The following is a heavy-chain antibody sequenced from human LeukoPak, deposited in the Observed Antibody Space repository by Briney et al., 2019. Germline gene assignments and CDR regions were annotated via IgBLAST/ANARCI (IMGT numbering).Heavy chain of an antibody. CDR1: GGSISSYY. CDR2: IYYSGST. J-gene: IGHJ4*02. CDR3: ARVGGYCSGGSCYSNFDY. Sequence: SETLSLTCTVSGGSISSYYWSWIRQPPGKGLEWIGYIYYSGSTNYNPSLKSRVTISVDTSKDQFSLKLSSVTAADTAVYYCARVGGYCSGGSCYSNFDYWGQGTLVTVSS. D-gene: IGHD2-15*01. V-gene: IGHV4-59*08.